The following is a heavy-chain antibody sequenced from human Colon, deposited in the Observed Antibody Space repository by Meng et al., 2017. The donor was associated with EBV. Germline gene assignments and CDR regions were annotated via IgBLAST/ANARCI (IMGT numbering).Heavy chain of an antibody. V-gene: IGHV4-4*02. Sequence: QMQRQESGPGLVKPSGTLSLTCAVSGGSIDSDNWWNWVRQTPGKGLEWIGEISHSGTTHYNPSLKSRVTISIDKSKNQFSLKLTSVTAADTAVYYCARDYYASGFVFDLWGQGTLVTVSS. CDR1: GGSIDSDNW. D-gene: IGHD3-10*01. CDR3: ARDYYASGFVFDL. J-gene: IGHJ5*02. CDR2: ISHSGTT.